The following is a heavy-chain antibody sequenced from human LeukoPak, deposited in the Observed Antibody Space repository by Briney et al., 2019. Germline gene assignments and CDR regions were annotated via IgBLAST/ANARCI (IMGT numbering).Heavy chain of an antibody. CDR3: ARGTRGMRRRDYYYSHMDV. J-gene: IGHJ6*03. D-gene: IGHD6-13*01. CDR1: GGTFSSYA. CDR2: IIPMFGTA. V-gene: IGHV1-69*05. Sequence: SVKVSCTASGGTFSSYAISWVRQAPGQGLEWMGGIIPMFGTANYAQKFQGRVTITTDESTSTAYMELSSLRSEDTAVYYCARGTRGMRRRDYYYSHMDVWGKGTTVTVSS.